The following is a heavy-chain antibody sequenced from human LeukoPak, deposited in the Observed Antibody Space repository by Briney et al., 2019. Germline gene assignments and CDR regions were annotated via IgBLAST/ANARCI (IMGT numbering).Heavy chain of an antibody. D-gene: IGHD6-19*01. CDR1: GYTFTSYD. J-gene: IGHJ4*02. Sequence: SVKVSCKASGYTFTSYDINWVRQATGQGLEWMGGIIPIFGTANYAQKFQGRVTITADESTSTAYMELSSLRSEDTAVYYCATAGPVAGIEDYWGQGTLVTVSS. CDR3: ATAGPVAGIEDY. CDR2: IIPIFGTA. V-gene: IGHV1-69*13.